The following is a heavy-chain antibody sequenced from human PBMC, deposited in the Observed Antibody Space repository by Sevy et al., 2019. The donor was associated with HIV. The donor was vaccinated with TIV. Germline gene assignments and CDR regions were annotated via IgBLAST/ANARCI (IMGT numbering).Heavy chain of an antibody. CDR2: ISSGSSFI. V-gene: IGHV3-21*01. D-gene: IGHD2-2*01. J-gene: IGHJ4*02. Sequence: GGSLRLSCAASGFSISGYTMNWVRQAPGKGLESVSSISSGSSFIYYADSLKGRFTISRDNARNLLYLQMNSLRVEDTAVYYCARVGLGDCSGTNCSPNDYWGQGTLVTVSS. CDR1: GFSISGYT. CDR3: ARVGLGDCSGTNCSPNDY.